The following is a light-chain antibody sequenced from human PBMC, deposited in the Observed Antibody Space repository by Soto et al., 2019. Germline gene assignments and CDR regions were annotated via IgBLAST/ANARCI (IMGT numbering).Light chain of an antibody. V-gene: IGLV2-11*01. CDR3: CSYAGSNTGV. Sequence: QSALTQPRSVSGSPGQSVTISCTGTSSDVGGYNYVSWYQQHPDKAPKLMIYDVSKRPSGVPDRFSGSKSGNTASLTISGLQAEDEADYYCCSYAGSNTGVFGGGTKLTVL. CDR1: SSDVGGYNY. J-gene: IGLJ3*02. CDR2: DVS.